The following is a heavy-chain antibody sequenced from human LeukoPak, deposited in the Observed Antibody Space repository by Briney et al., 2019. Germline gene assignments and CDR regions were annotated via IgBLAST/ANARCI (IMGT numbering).Heavy chain of an antibody. CDR1: GGSISSYY. CDR3: ARVPGGWFGELLFDY. J-gene: IGHJ4*02. D-gene: IGHD3-10*01. V-gene: IGHV4-59*01. Sequence: LSETLSLTSTVSGGSISSYYWSWIRQPPGKGLEWIGYIYYSGSTNYNPSLKSRVTISVDTSKNQFSLKLSSVTAADTAVYYCARVPGGWFGELLFDYWGQGTLVTVSS. CDR2: IYYSGST.